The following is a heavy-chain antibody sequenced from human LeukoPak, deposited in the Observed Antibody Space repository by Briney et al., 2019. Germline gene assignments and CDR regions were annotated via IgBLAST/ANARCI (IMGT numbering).Heavy chain of an antibody. Sequence: GGSLRLSCEASGFTLSDFYIGWIRQAPGKGLEWVSYISSDDTPTYYAASVKGRFTISRDNAENSLYLQMSSLRAEDTAIYFCARFKWLEEYYYYTALDVWGQGTTVTVSS. CDR2: ISSDDTPT. D-gene: IGHD5-12*01. V-gene: IGHV3-11*01. CDR1: GFTLSDFY. CDR3: ARFKWLEEYYYYTALDV. J-gene: IGHJ6*02.